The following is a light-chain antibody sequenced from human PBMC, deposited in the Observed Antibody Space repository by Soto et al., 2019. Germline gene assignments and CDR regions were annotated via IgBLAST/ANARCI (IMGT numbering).Light chain of an antibody. CDR3: CSYAGSGTDNFV. CDR2: DDI. Sequence: QSALTQPASVSGSPGQSITISCTGTSSDIGSYNFVSWYQQHPGKAPKFIIYDDIKRPSGVSNRFSGSKSGNTASLTISGLQADDEAEYYCCSYAGSGTDNFVFGSGTKVTVL. J-gene: IGLJ1*01. V-gene: IGLV2-23*01. CDR1: SSDIGSYNF.